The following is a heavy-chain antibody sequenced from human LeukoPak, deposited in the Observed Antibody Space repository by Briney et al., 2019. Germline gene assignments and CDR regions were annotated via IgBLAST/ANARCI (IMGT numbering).Heavy chain of an antibody. CDR1: GFTFRSYG. CDR2: ISYDGSNK. V-gene: IGHV3-30*18. J-gene: IGHJ4*02. D-gene: IGHD6-19*01. CDR3: AKEGLWYSSGWYSRYFDY. Sequence: GGSLRLSCAASGFTFRSYGMHWVRQAPGKGLEWVAVISYDGSNKYYADSVKGRFTISRDNSKNTLYLQMNSLRAEDTAVYYCAKEGLWYSSGWYSRYFDYWGQATLVTVSS.